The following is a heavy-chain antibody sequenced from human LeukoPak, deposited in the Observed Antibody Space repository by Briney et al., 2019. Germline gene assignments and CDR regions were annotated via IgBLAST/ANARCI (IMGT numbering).Heavy chain of an antibody. CDR3: ARRKTGDNKFDY. CDR1: GFTFGDYA. Sequence: GGSLRLSCTASGFTFGDYAMSWFRQAPGKGLEWVGFIRSKAYGGTTEYAASVKGRFTISRDDSKSIAYLQMNSLRVEDTAVYYCARRKTGDNKFDYWGQGTLVTVSS. D-gene: IGHD7-27*01. J-gene: IGHJ4*02. V-gene: IGHV3-49*03. CDR2: IRSKAYGGTT.